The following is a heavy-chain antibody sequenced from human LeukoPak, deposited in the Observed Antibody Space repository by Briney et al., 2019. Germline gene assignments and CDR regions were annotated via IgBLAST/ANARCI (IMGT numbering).Heavy chain of an antibody. CDR3: ARGTYYYDSSGYYVAPNFDY. V-gene: IGHV4-30-2*01. J-gene: IGHJ4*02. D-gene: IGHD3-22*01. CDR2: IYHSGST. CDR1: GGSISSGGYS. Sequence: PSQTLSLTCAVSGGSISSGGYSWSWIRQPPGKGLEWIGYIYHSGSTYYNPSLKSRVTISVDRSKNQFSLKLSSVTAADTAVYYCARGTYYYDSSGYYVAPNFDYWGQGTLVTVSS.